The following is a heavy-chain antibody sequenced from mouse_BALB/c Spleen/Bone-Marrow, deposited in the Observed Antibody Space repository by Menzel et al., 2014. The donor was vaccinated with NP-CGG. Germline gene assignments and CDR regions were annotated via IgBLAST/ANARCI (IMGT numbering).Heavy chain of an antibody. Sequence: VQLKESGPELVKPGASVKMSCKASGYTFTSYVMHWVKQKPGQGLEWIGNINPNNDGTYYNEKFKGQATLTSDKSPSTAYMELSSLTSEDSAVYYCARSLYGYDWYFDVWGAGTTVTVSS. V-gene: IGHV1-14*01. J-gene: IGHJ1*01. CDR2: INPNNDGT. D-gene: IGHD2-2*01. CDR1: GYTFTSYV. CDR3: ARSLYGYDWYFDV.